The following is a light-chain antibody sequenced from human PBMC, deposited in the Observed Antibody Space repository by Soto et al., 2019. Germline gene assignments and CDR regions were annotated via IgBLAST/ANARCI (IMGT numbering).Light chain of an antibody. CDR3: QQYDSSSPT. J-gene: IGKJ2*01. Sequence: DIQMTQSPSTLSASVGDGVTITCRASQNISVWLAWYQQRPGKAPKLLIYDASSLETGVPSRFSGSGSGTEFTLTLRRLQPDDFATYYCQQYDSSSPTFGQGTKLEIK. CDR2: DAS. CDR1: QNISVW. V-gene: IGKV1-5*01.